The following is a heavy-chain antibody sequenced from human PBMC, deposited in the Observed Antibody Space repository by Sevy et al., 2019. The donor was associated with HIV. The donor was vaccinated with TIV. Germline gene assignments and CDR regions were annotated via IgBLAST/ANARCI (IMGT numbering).Heavy chain of an antibody. CDR2: VGGSGHST. V-gene: IGHV3-23*01. CDR1: GFTISSCA. D-gene: IGHD3-10*01. J-gene: IGHJ4*02. CDR3: AKDFHGSGSYYTTDY. Sequence: GGSLRLSCAASGFTISSCAMNWVRQAPGKGLEWVSTVGGSGHSTYYADSVKGRFTIFRDNSKNTLYLQMNSLRAEDTAVYYCAKDFHGSGSYYTTDYWGQGTLVTVSS.